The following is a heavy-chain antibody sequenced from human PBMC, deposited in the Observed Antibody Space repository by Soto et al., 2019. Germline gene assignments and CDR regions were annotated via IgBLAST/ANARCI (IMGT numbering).Heavy chain of an antibody. Sequence: GESLKISCQGSGNSFTTYWISWVRQMPGKGLEWMGRIDPSDSYTNYSPSFQGHVTISADKSISTAYLQWSSLKASDTAMYYCARSNYYYGMDVWGQGTTVTVSS. CDR1: GNSFTTYW. J-gene: IGHJ6*02. V-gene: IGHV5-10-1*01. CDR2: IDPSDSYT. CDR3: ARSNYYYGMDV.